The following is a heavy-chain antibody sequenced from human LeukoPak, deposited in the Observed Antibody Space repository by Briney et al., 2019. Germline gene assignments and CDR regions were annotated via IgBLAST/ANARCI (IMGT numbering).Heavy chain of an antibody. V-gene: IGHV4-30-4*08. Sequence: PSQTLSLTCTVSGVSISSGDYCWSCIRQPPGKGLEWIGYIYYSGSTYSNPSLKSRATITVNTSKNQYSQMLSPMTAAAAAVYYCARGVRERGSSSTSDAFDIWGQGTMVTVSS. J-gene: IGHJ3*02. CDR2: IYYSGST. CDR3: ARGVRERGSSSTSDAFDI. D-gene: IGHD2-2*01. CDR1: GVSISSGDYC.